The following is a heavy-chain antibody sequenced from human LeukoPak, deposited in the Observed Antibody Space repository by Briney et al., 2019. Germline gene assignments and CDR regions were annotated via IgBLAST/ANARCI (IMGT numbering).Heavy chain of an antibody. CDR2: ISGRGGST. D-gene: IGHD2-15*01. V-gene: IGHV3-23*01. Sequence: PGGSLRLSCVVSGITLSNYGMSWVRPAPGKGLEWVAGISGRGGSTNYADSVKGRFTISRDNPKNTLYLQMNSLRSEDTAVYFCAKRGVVIRAVLVVGFHKEAYYFDSWGQGALVTVSS. CDR1: GITLSNYG. J-gene: IGHJ4*02. CDR3: AKRGVVIRAVLVVGFHKEAYYFDS.